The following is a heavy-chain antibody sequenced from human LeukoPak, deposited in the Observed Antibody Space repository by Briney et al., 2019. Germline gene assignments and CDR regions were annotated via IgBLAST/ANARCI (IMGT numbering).Heavy chain of an antibody. CDR2: ISAYNGNT. Sequence: ASVKVSCKASGYTFTSYGISWVRQAPGQWLEWMGWISAYNGNTNYAQKLQGRVTMTTDTSTSTAYMELRSLRSDDTAVYYCAREKGGNSGSFSLDYWGQGTLVTVSS. V-gene: IGHV1-18*01. CDR1: GYTFTSYG. D-gene: IGHD1-26*01. J-gene: IGHJ4*02. CDR3: AREKGGNSGSFSLDY.